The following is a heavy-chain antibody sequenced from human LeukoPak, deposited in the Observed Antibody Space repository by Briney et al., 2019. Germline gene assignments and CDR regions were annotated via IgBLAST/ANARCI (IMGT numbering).Heavy chain of an antibody. Sequence: PSETLSLTCTVSGDSISSSNYYWGWIRQSPGKGLEYIGSVYHSQSPYYNPSLESRVTISLDTSKNQFSLTLSSVTAADTAVYYCARRRAVAGYYSTNWYYFDFWGQGTLVTVSS. CDR1: GDSISSSNYY. V-gene: IGHV4-39*07. D-gene: IGHD6-13*01. J-gene: IGHJ4*02. CDR2: VYHSQSP. CDR3: ARRRAVAGYYSTNWYYFDF.